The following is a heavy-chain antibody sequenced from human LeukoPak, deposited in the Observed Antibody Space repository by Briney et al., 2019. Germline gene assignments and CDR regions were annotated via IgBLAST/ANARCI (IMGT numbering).Heavy chain of an antibody. V-gene: IGHV4-39*07. CDR3: AGIDIYYYDSSGYYSFDY. D-gene: IGHD3-22*01. J-gene: IGHJ4*02. Sequence: SETLSLTCTVSGGSISSGDYYWSWIRQPPGKGLEWIGEINHSGSTNYNPSLKSRVTISVDTSKNQFSPKLSSVTAADTAVYYCAGIDIYYYDSSGYYSFDYWGQGTLVTVSS. CDR1: GGSISSGDYY. CDR2: INHSGST.